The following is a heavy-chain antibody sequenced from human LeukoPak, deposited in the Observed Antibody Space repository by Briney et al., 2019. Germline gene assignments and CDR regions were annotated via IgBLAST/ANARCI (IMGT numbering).Heavy chain of an antibody. CDR3: ARMYSSSWRLFDY. CDR2: INPNNGGT. J-gene: IGHJ4*02. Sequence: ASVKVSCKASGYTLTGYYMHWVRQAPGQGLEWMGWINPNNGGTNYAQKFQGRVTMTRDTSISTAYMELSRLRSDDTAVYYCARMYSSSWRLFDYWGQGTLVTVSS. D-gene: IGHD6-13*01. V-gene: IGHV1-2*02. CDR1: GYTLTGYY.